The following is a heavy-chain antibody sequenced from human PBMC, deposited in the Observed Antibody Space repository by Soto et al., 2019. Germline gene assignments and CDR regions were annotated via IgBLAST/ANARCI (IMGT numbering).Heavy chain of an antibody. V-gene: IGHV1-3*04. CDR2: ISTGTGNT. CDR3: AREGITAGIRPWGDAFDI. CDR1: GYTSTGYV. Sequence: QVQLVQSGAEVKKPGASVKLSCEASGYTSTGYVMHWVRQAPGQRPEWMGWISTGTGNTRSSQRFQGRVTFTGDASASTLYMGLSSRTFEDTAVYDCAREGITAGIRPWGDAFDIWGQGTMVTVSS. J-gene: IGHJ3*02. D-gene: IGHD3-10*01.